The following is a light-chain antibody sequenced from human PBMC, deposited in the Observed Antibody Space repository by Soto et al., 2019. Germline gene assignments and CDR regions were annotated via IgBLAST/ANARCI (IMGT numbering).Light chain of an antibody. V-gene: IGLV2-14*01. CDR1: SSDVGGYSY. CDR2: DVS. Sequence: SVPTQPASVSGAPGQAIAISCTGNSSDVGGYSYVSWYQQQPGKAPKLVISDVSNRPSGVSDRFSGSKSGNTASLTISGLQTEDEADYYCASYTTSSTYIFGTGTKVTVL. CDR3: ASYTTSSTYI. J-gene: IGLJ1*01.